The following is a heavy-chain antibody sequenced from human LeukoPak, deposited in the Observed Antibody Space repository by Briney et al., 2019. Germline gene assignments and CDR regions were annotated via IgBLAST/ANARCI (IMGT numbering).Heavy chain of an antibody. Sequence: SGGSLRLSCAASGFTFDDYAMHWVRQAPGKGLEWASGISWNSGSIGYADSVKGRFTISRDNAKNSLYPQMNSLRAEDTAVYYCARTVSYGGNCQDYWGQGTLVTVSS. CDR3: ARTVSYGGNCQDY. CDR2: ISWNSGSI. CDR1: GFTFDDYA. V-gene: IGHV3-9*01. D-gene: IGHD2-15*01. J-gene: IGHJ4*02.